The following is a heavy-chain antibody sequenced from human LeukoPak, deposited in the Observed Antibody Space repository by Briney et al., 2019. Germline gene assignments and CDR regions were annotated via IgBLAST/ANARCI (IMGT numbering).Heavy chain of an antibody. CDR1: GGSISSYY. J-gene: IGHJ4*02. Sequence: PSETLSLTCTVSGGSISSYYWSWIRQPAGKGLEWIGRIYTSGSTNYNPSLKSRVTMSVDTSKNQFSLKLSSVTAADTAVYYCARDRAPYGSGSYYNYFDYWGQGTLVTVSS. CDR3: ARDRAPYGSGSYYNYFDY. V-gene: IGHV4-4*07. CDR2: IYTSGST. D-gene: IGHD3-10*01.